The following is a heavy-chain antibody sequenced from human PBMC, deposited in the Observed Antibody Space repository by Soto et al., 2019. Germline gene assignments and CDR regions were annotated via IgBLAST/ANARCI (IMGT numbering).Heavy chain of an antibody. CDR2: ISYSGST. D-gene: IGHD2-15*01. CDR1: GGSISSGNYY. J-gene: IGHJ4*02. CDR3: ATMGTPATGLYFFDY. V-gene: IGHV4-30-4*01. Sequence: SETLSLTCTVSGGSISSGNYYWSWIRQPTGKGLEWIGFISYSGSTYYSTPLKSRVTISVDTSKSQFSLNLSFVTAADTAVYYCATMGTPATGLYFFDYWGQGSLVTVSS.